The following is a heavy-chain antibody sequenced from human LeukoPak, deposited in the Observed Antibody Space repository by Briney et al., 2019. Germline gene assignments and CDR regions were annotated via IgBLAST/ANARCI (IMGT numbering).Heavy chain of an antibody. CDR2: IYYSGTT. D-gene: IGHD5-12*01. V-gene: IGHV4-39*01. CDR1: GTSISSSSYN. Sequence: AETLSLTCTVSGTSISSSSYNWGWIRQPPGKGLEWIGSIYYSGTTYYNSSHKRRVTISVDTSKNQFSLKLSSVTAADTAVYYCASSDYVYAFDIWGQGTMVTVSS. J-gene: IGHJ3*02. CDR3: ASSDYVYAFDI.